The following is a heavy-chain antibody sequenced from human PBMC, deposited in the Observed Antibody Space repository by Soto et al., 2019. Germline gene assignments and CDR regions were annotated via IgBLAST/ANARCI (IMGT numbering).Heavy chain of an antibody. V-gene: IGHV3-48*04. Sequence: GGSLRLSCVASGFTFSSYSLVWVRQAPWKGLEWISYIFASSTTIYYADSVKGRFTVSRDNAQNSLFLLMNSLRAEDTAVYYCARDRDWAFDYWGRGTLVTVSS. D-gene: IGHD3-9*01. J-gene: IGHJ4*02. CDR3: ARDRDWAFDY. CDR2: IFASSTTI. CDR1: GFTFSSYS.